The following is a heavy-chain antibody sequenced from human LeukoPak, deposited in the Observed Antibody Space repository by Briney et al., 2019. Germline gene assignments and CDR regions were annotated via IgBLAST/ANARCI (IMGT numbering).Heavy chain of an antibody. Sequence: VASVTVSCTASGYTVTGYYMHWVRQAPGQGLEWMGWINPNSGGTNYAQKFQGRVTMTRDTSISTAYMELSRLRSDDTAVYYCARGVDFWSGYPIDYWGQGTLVTVSS. CDR1: GYTVTGYY. CDR3: ARGVDFWSGYPIDY. D-gene: IGHD3-3*01. V-gene: IGHV1-2*02. J-gene: IGHJ4*02. CDR2: INPNSGGT.